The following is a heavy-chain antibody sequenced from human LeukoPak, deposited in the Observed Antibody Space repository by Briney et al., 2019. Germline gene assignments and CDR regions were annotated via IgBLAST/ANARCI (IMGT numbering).Heavy chain of an antibody. D-gene: IGHD3-22*01. CDR3: ARGGLGYDSSGYPFDY. CDR2: IIPIFGTA. Sequence: SVKVSCKASGYTFTSYGISWVRQAPGQGLEWMGGIIPIFGTANYAQKFQGRVTITADESTSTAYMELSSLRSEDTAVYYCARGGLGYDSSGYPFDYWGQGTLVTVSS. CDR1: GYTFTSYG. J-gene: IGHJ4*02. V-gene: IGHV1-69*13.